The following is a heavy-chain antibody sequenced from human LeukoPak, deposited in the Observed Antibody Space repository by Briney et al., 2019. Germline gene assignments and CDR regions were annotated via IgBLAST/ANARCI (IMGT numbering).Heavy chain of an antibody. CDR1: GGSFSGYY. Sequence: SETLSLTCAVYGGSFSGYYWSWIRQPPGKGLEWIGEINHSGSTNYNPSLKSRVTISVDTSKNQFSLKLSSVTAADTAVYFCARDVAGYYSFWGQGTLVTVSS. CDR3: ARDVAGYYSF. V-gene: IGHV4-34*01. J-gene: IGHJ4*02. D-gene: IGHD6-19*01. CDR2: INHSGST.